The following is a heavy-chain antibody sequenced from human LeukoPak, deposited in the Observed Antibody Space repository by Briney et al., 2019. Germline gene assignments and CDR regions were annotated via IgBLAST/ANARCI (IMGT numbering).Heavy chain of an antibody. D-gene: IGHD2-2*02. V-gene: IGHV3-23*01. Sequence: GGSLRLSCAASGFTFSSYAMSWVRQAPGKGLEWVSAISGSGGSTYYADSVKGRFTISRDNAKNSLYLQMNSLRAEDTAVYYCARVANPASVYCSSTSCYTVDYWGQGTLVTVSS. CDR3: ARVANPASVYCSSTSCYTVDY. CDR1: GFTFSSYA. J-gene: IGHJ4*02. CDR2: ISGSGGST.